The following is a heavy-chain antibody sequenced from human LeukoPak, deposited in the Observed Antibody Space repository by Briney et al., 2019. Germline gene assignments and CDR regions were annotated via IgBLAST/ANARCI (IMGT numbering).Heavy chain of an antibody. CDR2: ISSSRSYI. V-gene: IGHV3-21*01. CDR3: GRLTEDPYYFDY. J-gene: IGHJ4*02. Sequence: GGSLRLSCSASGFTFSRFSDNWVRRAPGRGLEWGSSISSSRSYIYYADSVEGRFPISRDHPEHSVYLQVQRPSGGDTAVYWCGRLTEDPYYFDYWGQGVLVTVAT. CDR1: GFTFSRFS.